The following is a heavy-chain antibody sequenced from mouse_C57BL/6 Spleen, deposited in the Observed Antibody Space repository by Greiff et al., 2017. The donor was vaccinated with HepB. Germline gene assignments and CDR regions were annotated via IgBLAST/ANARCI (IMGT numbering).Heavy chain of an antibody. J-gene: IGHJ2*01. CDR1: GYAFSSYW. CDR2: IYPGDGDT. CDR3: ARNLIITTVVSDY. Sequence: VKLMESGAELVKPGASVKISCKASGYAFSSYWMNWVKQRPGKGLEWIGQIYPGDGDTNYNGKFKGKATLTADKSSSTAYMQLSSLTSEDSAVYFCARNLIITTVVSDYWGQGTTLTVSS. V-gene: IGHV1-80*01. D-gene: IGHD1-1*01.